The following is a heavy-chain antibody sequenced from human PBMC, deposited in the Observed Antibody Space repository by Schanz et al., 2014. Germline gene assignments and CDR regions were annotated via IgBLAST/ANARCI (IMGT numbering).Heavy chain of an antibody. D-gene: IGHD2-2*01. CDR1: GYTFTSYG. J-gene: IGHJ5*02. CDR2: ISPYNGNT. CDR3: ARDRRRYCSTASCLHDNWFDP. V-gene: IGHV1-18*01. Sequence: QVQLVQSGAEAKKPGASVKVSCKASGYTFTSYGISWVRQAPGQGLEWMGWISPYNGNTNYAQKARGRVTMTTDTSTGTAYMELRSLRSDDTAVYYCARDRRRYCSTASCLHDNWFDPWGQGTLVIVSS.